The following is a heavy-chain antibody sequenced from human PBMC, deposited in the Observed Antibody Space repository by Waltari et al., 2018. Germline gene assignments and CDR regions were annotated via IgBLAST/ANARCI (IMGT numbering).Heavy chain of an antibody. CDR3: ARVVVVPAAKYYYYGMDV. J-gene: IGHJ6*02. D-gene: IGHD2-2*01. CDR1: GGSISSGRYY. CDR2: IYTSGST. V-gene: IGHV4-61*09. Sequence: QVQLQESGPGLVKPSQTLSLTCTVSGGSISSGRYYWTWIRPPAGTGLEWIGYIYTSGSTNYNPSLKSRVTISVDTSKNQFSLKLSSVTAADTAVYYCARVVVVPAAKYYYYGMDVWGQGTTVTVSS.